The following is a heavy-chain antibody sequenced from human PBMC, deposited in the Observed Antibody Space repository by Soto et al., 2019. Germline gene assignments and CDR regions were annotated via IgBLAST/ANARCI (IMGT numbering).Heavy chain of an antibody. CDR3: AREGDWNYFGSWFDP. Sequence: GGSLRLSCAASGFTFSSYSMNWVRQAPGKGLEWVSSISSSSSYIYYADSVKGRFTISRDNAENSLYLQMNSLRAEDTAVYYCAREGDWNYFGSWFDPWGQGTLVTVSS. J-gene: IGHJ5*02. CDR2: ISSSSSYI. V-gene: IGHV3-21*01. D-gene: IGHD1-7*01. CDR1: GFTFSSYS.